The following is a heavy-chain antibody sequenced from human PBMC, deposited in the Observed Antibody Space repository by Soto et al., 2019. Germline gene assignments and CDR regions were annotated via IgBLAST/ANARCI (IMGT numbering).Heavy chain of an antibody. Sequence: ASETLSLTCPVSGGSISSDYWSWIRQPTGKGLEWIGNIYYRGSTNYNPSLKSRVTISVDTSKNQFSLKVTSVTAADTAVYYCARAPIIWSGYPLQYYFDYWGQGALVTVSS. V-gene: IGHV4-59*01. CDR1: GGSISSDY. CDR2: IYYRGST. D-gene: IGHD3-3*01. CDR3: ARAPIIWSGYPLQYYFDY. J-gene: IGHJ4*02.